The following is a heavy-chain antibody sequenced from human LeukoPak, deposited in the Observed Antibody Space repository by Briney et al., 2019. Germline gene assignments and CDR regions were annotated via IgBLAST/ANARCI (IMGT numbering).Heavy chain of an antibody. CDR1: GFTFSSYA. V-gene: IGHV3-23*01. D-gene: IGHD3-9*01. CDR2: ISGSGAST. CDR3: ARGLDTVDISTGFDS. J-gene: IGHJ4*02. Sequence: GGSLRLSCAASGFTFSSYAMSWVRQAPGKGLEWVSAISGSGASTYYADSVRGRFTIPRDNSKNTLYLQMNSLRADDTAIYYCARGLDTVDISTGFDSWGQGTLVTVSS.